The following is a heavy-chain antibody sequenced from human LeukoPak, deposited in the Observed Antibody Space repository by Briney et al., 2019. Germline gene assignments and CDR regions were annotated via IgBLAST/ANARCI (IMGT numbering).Heavy chain of an antibody. D-gene: IGHD3-10*01. CDR3: ARIDGSGSYFDAFDI. J-gene: IGHJ3*02. V-gene: IGHV1-18*01. CDR2: ISAYNGNT. Sequence: GASVKVSCKASGYTFTSYGISWVRQAPGQGLEWMGWISAYNGNTNYAQKLQGRVTMTTDTSTSTAYMELRSLRSDDTAVYYCARIDGSGSYFDAFDIWGQGTMVTVSS. CDR1: GYTFTSYG.